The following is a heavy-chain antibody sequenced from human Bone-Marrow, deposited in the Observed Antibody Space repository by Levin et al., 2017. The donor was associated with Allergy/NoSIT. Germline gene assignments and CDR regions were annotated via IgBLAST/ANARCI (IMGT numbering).Heavy chain of an antibody. Sequence: PGGSLRLSCAASGFTFSNYAMSWVRQAPGKGLEWVSTISGSGRNTYYADSVKGRFTISRDNSKNTLYLQMDSLRAEDTALYYCAKDMSLRCNGGSCFSFDYWGQGTLVTVSS. J-gene: IGHJ4*02. D-gene: IGHD2-15*01. CDR3: AKDMSLRCNGGSCFSFDY. CDR2: ISGSGRNT. V-gene: IGHV3-23*01. CDR1: GFTFSNYA.